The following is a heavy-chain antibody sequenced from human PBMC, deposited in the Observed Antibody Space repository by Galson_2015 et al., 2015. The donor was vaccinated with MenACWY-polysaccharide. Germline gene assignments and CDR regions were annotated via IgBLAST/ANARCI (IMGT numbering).Heavy chain of an antibody. Sequence: SVKVSCKASGYTFTGYYMHWVRQAPGQGREWMGWINPNSGGTNYAQKFQGRVTMTRDTSISTAYMELSRLRSDDTAVYYCARSRIAAAIDYWGQETLVTVSS. J-gene: IGHJ4*02. D-gene: IGHD6-13*01. V-gene: IGHV1-2*02. CDR1: GYTFTGYY. CDR3: ARSRIAAAIDY. CDR2: INPNSGGT.